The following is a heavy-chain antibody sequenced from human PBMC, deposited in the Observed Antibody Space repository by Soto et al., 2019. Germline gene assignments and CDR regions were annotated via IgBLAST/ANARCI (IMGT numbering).Heavy chain of an antibody. Sequence: GESLKISRQASGYSFTRFWIGWVRQMPGKGLEWMGIIYPSDSDTRYSPSFQGQVTISVDKSVTTAYLQWSSLEASDSAMYYCARSGLDYYYGADVWGQGTTVTVS. CDR1: GYSFTRFW. D-gene: IGHD1-26*01. J-gene: IGHJ6*02. CDR2: IYPSDSDT. CDR3: ARSGLDYYYGADV. V-gene: IGHV5-51*01.